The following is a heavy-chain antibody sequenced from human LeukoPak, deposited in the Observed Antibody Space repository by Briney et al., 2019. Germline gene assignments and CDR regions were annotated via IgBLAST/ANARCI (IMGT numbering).Heavy chain of an antibody. CDR3: ASSIRPRSLDY. J-gene: IGHJ4*02. Sequence: SETLSLTCAVSGGSISSGGYSWSWTRQPPGKGLEWIGYTYHSGSTYYNPSLKSQVTKSVVRSTNQFALNLSSGAAPDTAVYCCASSIRPRSLDYWGEGTLVTVSS. CDR1: GGSISSGGYS. V-gene: IGHV4-30-2*01. CDR2: TYHSGST.